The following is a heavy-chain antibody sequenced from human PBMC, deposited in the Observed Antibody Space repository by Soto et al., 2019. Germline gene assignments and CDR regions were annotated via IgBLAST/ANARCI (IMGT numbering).Heavy chain of an antibody. CDR3: ARVMAYEQQLVPFDY. Sequence: ASVKVSCRASGGAFSSYAISWVRHAPGQGLEWMGWVNPHTGGTHYAQKFAGRVTMTRDTSTYTAYMELSGLKFDDTATYFCARVMAYEQQLVPFDYWGQGTLVTVS. CDR2: VNPHTGGT. J-gene: IGHJ4*02. CDR1: GGAFSSYA. D-gene: IGHD6-13*01. V-gene: IGHV1-2*02.